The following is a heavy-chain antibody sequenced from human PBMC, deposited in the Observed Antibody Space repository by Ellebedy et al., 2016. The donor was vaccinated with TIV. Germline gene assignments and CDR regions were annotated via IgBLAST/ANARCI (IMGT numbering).Heavy chain of an antibody. CDR2: INPSGGST. J-gene: IGHJ4*02. D-gene: IGHD3-22*01. CDR1: GYTFTSYY. V-gene: IGHV1-46*01. Sequence: ASVKVSCQASGYTFTSYYMHWVRQAPGQGLEWMGIINPSGGSTSYAQKFQGRVTMTRETSTSTVYMELSSLRSEDTAVYYCARESPPYYESSRFPFDYWGQGILVTVSS. CDR3: ARESPPYYESSRFPFDY.